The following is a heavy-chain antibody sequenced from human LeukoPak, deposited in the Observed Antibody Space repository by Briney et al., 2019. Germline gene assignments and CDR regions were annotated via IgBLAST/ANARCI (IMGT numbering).Heavy chain of an antibody. CDR1: GFTFGSYA. D-gene: IGHD3-16*01. V-gene: IGHV3-23*01. CDR3: AKAGGGQAY. J-gene: IGHJ4*02. CDR2: ISNSGGKR. Sequence: PGGSLRLSCAASGFTFGSYAMNWVRQAPGKGLEWVSGISNSGGKRYYADSVKGRFTISRDNSKNTLYLQMNSLRAEDTAVYYCAKAGGGQAYWGQGTLVTVSS.